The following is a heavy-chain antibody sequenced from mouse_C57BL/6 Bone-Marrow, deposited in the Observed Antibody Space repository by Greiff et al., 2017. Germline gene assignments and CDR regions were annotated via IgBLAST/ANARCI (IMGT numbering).Heavy chain of an antibody. V-gene: IGHV1-69*01. J-gene: IGHJ3*01. CDR2: IDPSDSYT. CDR1: GYTFTSYW. Sequence: QVQLQQPGAELVMPGASVKLSCKASGYTFTSYWMHWVKQRPGQGLEWIGEIDPSDSYTNYNQKFKGKSTLTVDKSSSTAYLQLSSLTSEDSAVYYCVYYYGSSAYWGQGTLVTVSA. D-gene: IGHD1-1*01. CDR3: VYYYGSSAY.